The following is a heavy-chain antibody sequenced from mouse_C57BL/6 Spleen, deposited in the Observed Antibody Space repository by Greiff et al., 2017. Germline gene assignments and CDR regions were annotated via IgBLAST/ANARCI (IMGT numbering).Heavy chain of an antibody. CDR3: ASYYGYVRGIDY. V-gene: IGHV1-64*01. J-gene: IGHJ2*01. CDR2: IHPNSGST. CDR1: GYTFTSYW. D-gene: IGHD2-2*01. Sequence: QVQLQQPGAELVKPGASVTLSCKASGYTFTSYWMHWVKQRPGQGLEWLGMIHPNSGSTNYNEKFKSKATLTVDKSSSTAYMQLSSLTSEDSAVYYCASYYGYVRGIDYWGQGTTLTVAS.